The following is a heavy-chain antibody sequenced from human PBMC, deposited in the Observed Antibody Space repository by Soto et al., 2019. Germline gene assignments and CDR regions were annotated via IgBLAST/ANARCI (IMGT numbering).Heavy chain of an antibody. CDR1: GYTFSSYA. CDR2: INAGYGNT. V-gene: IGHV1-3*01. D-gene: IGHD7-27*01. CDR3: ARDTGDGTFDF. J-gene: IGHJ4*02. Sequence: ASVKVSFKASGYTFSSYAMHWLRQAPGQRLEWMGWINAGYGNTKSSQKFQDRVTISRDTSASTAYMELTSLRSEDTAVYYCARDTGDGTFDFWGQGTLVTVSS.